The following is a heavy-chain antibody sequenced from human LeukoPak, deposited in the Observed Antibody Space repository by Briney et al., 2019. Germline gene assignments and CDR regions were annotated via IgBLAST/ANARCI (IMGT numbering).Heavy chain of an antibody. CDR1: GVTFSSFD. J-gene: IGHJ4*02. V-gene: IGHV3-30*02. Sequence: GGSLRLSCAAPGVTFSSFDMHWVRQAPGKGLEWVACMRYDGNKEYYADSVKGRFTISRDNSKNTLYLQVNSLRIEDTAVYYCAKGISGYYAFDYWGQGTLVTVSS. D-gene: IGHD3-3*01. CDR3: AKGISGYYAFDY. CDR2: MRYDGNKE.